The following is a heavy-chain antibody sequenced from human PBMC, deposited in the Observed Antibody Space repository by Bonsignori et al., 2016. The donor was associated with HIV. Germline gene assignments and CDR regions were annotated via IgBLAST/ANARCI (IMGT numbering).Heavy chain of an antibody. Sequence: WVRQAPGQGLEWMGWINPNSGGTNYAQKFQGRVTMTRDTSISTAYMELSRLRSDDTAVYYCARVIYCGGDCYLWGLGGFDYWGQGTLVTVSS. J-gene: IGHJ4*02. CDR3: ARVIYCGGDCYLWGLGGFDY. D-gene: IGHD2-21*01. CDR2: INPNSGGT. V-gene: IGHV1-2*02.